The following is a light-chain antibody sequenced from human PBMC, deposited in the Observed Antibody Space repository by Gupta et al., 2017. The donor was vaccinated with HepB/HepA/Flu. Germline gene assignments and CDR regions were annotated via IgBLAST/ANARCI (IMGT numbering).Light chain of an antibody. V-gene: IGLV1-47*01. CDR2: GND. CDR3: TAWDNSLGGPV. CDR1: SSNIGNKH. Sequence: QSVLHQPPSASGALGQRATISCSGSSSNIGNKHVYWYQQFPGTAPKLTLYGNDRRPSGVPDRFSGSKSGTSASLAISGLRSEDEADYYCTAWDNSLGGPVFGGGTKLTVL. J-gene: IGLJ3*02.